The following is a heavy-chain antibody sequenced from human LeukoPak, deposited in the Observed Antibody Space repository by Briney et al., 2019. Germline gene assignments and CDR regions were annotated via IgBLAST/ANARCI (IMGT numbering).Heavy chain of an antibody. CDR2: IYYSGST. Sequence: PSETLSLTCTVSGGSISSYYWSWIRQPPGKGLELIGNIYYSGSTNYNPSLKSRATISVDTSKNQFSLKLSSVTAADTAIYYCARSYCSGGSCWVYFDYWGQGTLVTVSS. D-gene: IGHD2-15*01. V-gene: IGHV4-59*08. J-gene: IGHJ4*02. CDR3: ARSYCSGGSCWVYFDY. CDR1: GGSISSYY.